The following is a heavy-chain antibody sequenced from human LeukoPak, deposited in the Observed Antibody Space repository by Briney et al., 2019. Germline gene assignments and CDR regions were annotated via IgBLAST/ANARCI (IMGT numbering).Heavy chain of an antibody. CDR2: ISAHNGNT. Sequence: ASVKVSCKASGYTFTRYGISWVRQAPRHRLEWMGWISAHNGNTNYTQKLQGRVTMTTDTSTSTAHMELRSLRSDETVVYYSAGDGGLRLVMFDYWVQRTLVTVSS. V-gene: IGHV1-18*01. CDR3: AGDGGLRLVMFDY. CDR1: GYTFTRYG. J-gene: IGHJ4*02. D-gene: IGHD3-9*01.